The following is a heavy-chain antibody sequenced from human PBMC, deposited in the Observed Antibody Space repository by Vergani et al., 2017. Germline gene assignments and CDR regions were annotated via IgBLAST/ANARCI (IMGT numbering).Heavy chain of an antibody. J-gene: IGHJ4*02. D-gene: IGHD5-12*01. CDR1: GFTFSSYW. V-gene: IGHV3-74*01. CDR3: ARETSSIVATLGDFDY. CDR2: INSDGNST. Sequence: EVQLVESGGGFVQPGGSLRLSCAASGFTFSSYWMHWVRHAPGKGLVWVSRINSDGNSTSYADSVKGRFTISRDNTKNTLYLQMNSLRAEDTAVYYCARETSSIVATLGDFDYGGQGTLVTVSS.